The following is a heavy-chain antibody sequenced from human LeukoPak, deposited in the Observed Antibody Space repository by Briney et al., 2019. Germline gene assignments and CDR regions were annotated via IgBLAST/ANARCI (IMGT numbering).Heavy chain of an antibody. Sequence: GGSLRLLCAASGFTFSSYSMNWVRQAPGKGREGVSSISSSSSYIYYADSVKGRFTISRDNAKNSLYLKMNSLRAEDTAVYHYARDQTNDAFDIWGQGTMVTVSS. CDR2: ISSSSSYI. V-gene: IGHV3-21*01. D-gene: IGHD1-14*01. CDR1: GFTFSSYS. CDR3: ARDQTNDAFDI. J-gene: IGHJ3*02.